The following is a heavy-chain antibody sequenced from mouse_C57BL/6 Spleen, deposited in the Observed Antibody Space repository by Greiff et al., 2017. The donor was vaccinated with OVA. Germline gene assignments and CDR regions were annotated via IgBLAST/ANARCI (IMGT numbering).Heavy chain of an antibody. J-gene: IGHJ2*01. V-gene: IGHV3-8*01. CDR2: ISYSGST. D-gene: IGHD1-1*01. Sequence: DVKLQESGPGLAKPSQPLSLTCSVTGYSITSDYWNWIRQFPGNKLEYMGYISYSGSTSYNPSLKSRISITRDTSKNQYYLQLNAVTTEDTATYYCARGGLLRFDYWGQGTTLTVSA. CDR1: GYSITSDY. CDR3: ARGGLLRFDY.